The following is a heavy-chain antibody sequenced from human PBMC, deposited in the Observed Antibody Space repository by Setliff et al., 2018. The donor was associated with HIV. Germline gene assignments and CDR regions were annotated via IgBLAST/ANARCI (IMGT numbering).Heavy chain of an antibody. V-gene: IGHV4-59*11. J-gene: IGHJ6*02. CDR2: RFYSGNV. D-gene: IGHD5-12*01. CDR3: ARDPGMATTYGGDYYYYGLDV. Sequence: SETLSLTCTVSGGSISSHYWSWIRQPPGKGLEWIGCRFYSGNVDYNSALKSRVNISVDTSKNEFSLQLSYVTAADTALYRCARDPGMATTYGGDYYYYGLDVWGQGTTVTVSS. CDR1: GGSISSHY.